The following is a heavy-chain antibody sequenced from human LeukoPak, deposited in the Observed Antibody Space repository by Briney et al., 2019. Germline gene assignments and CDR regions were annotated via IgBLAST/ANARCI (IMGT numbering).Heavy chain of an antibody. CDR1: GGSISSYY. CDR2: LYYSGST. Sequence: SETLSLTCSVSGGSISSYYWSWIRQPPGKGLEWIGYLYYSGSTNSNPSLKSRVTMSVDTSKNQFSLKLRSVTAADTAVYYCAGGGWGFSNVFDIGGKGKMVTVSS. V-gene: IGHV4-59*01. D-gene: IGHD3-16*01. CDR3: AGGGWGFSNVFDI. J-gene: IGHJ3*02.